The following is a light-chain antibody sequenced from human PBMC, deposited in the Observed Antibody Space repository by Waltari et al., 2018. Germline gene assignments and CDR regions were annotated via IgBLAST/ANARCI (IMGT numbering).Light chain of an antibody. Sequence: EIVLTQYPGTLSLSPGESAPLSCRTSQSVTRALAWYQQTPGQAPRFLIYGASNRATGIPDRFTGSGSGTDFSLTISSLGPEDFAVYYCQHYLRLPVTFGQGTKVEVK. V-gene: IGKV3-20*01. CDR2: GAS. J-gene: IGKJ1*01. CDR1: QSVTRA. CDR3: QHYLRLPVT.